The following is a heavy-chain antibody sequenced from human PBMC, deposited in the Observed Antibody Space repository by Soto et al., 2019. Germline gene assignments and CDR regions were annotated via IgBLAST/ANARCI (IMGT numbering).Heavy chain of an antibody. CDR1: AFMSSSYA. CDR3: AKDGSWGDHYYFDN. D-gene: IGHD2-21*02. CDR2: ISGSGGNT. J-gene: IGHJ4*02. Sequence: GGSLRLSCAVSAFMSSSYAITWVRHAPGKGLEWVSSISGSGGNTCYSDAVMGRFTISRDNSKKMLYLEMNSLKGDDTAVYYCAKDGSWGDHYYFDNWGQGTMVTVSS. V-gene: IGHV3-23*01.